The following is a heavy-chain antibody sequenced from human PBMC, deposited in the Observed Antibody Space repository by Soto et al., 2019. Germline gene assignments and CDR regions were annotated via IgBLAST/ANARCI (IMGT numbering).Heavy chain of an antibody. V-gene: IGHV1-18*01. CDR2: ISAYNGNT. Sequence: GASVKVSCKASGYTFTSYGISWVRQAPGQGLEWMGWISAYNGNTNYAQKLQGRVTMTTDTSTSTAYMELRSLRSDDTAVYYCASCSSSWSLNWFDPWGQGTLVTVSS. J-gene: IGHJ5*02. CDR3: ASCSSSWSLNWFDP. D-gene: IGHD6-13*01. CDR1: GYTFTSYG.